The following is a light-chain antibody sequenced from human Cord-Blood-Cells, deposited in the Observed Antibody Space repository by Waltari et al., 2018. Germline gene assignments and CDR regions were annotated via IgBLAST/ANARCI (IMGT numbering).Light chain of an antibody. J-gene: IGLJ1*01. V-gene: IGLV2-14*01. CDR1: SSDVGCYNY. Sequence: QSALTQPASVSGSPGQSITISCTGTSSDVGCYNYVFWYQQHPGKAPKLMIYDVSNRPSGVSNRFSGSKSGNTASLTISGLQAEDEADYYCSSYTSSSTLEVFGTGTKVTVL. CDR3: SSYTSSSTLEV. CDR2: DVS.